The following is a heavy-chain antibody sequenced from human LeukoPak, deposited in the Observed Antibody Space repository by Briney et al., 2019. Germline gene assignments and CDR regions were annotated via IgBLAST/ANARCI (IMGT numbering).Heavy chain of an antibody. CDR1: GFTFSSYW. CDR3: ARPTRSSSPEY. CDR2: INPDGGDK. J-gene: IGHJ4*02. D-gene: IGHD6-13*01. V-gene: IGHV3-7*01. Sequence: QPGGSLRLSCAASGFTFSSYWMSWVRQAPGEGLEWLANINPDGGDKNYVDSVKGRFTISRDNAKNSVYLEINSLRAEDTAVYYCARPTRSSSPEYWGQGTLLTVSS.